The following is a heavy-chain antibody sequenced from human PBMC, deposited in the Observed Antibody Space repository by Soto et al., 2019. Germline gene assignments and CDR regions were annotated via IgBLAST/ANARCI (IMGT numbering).Heavy chain of an antibody. CDR1: GGSISSGGYY. J-gene: IGHJ6*02. Sequence: TSETLSLTCTVSGGSISSGGYYWSWIRQHPGKGLEWIGYIYYSGSTYYNPSLKSRVTISVDTSKNQFSLKLSSVTAADTAVYYCARDRAGGNSYYYYGMDVWGQGTTVTVSS. CDR3: ARDRAGGNSYYYYGMDV. V-gene: IGHV4-31*03. D-gene: IGHD2-21*02. CDR2: IYYSGST.